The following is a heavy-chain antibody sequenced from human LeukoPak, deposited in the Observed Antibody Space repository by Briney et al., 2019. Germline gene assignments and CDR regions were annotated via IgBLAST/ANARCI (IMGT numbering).Heavy chain of an antibody. D-gene: IGHD3-22*01. CDR3: ARVFFDYYDSSGYFDY. CDR2: IYYSGST. CDR1: GGSISSSSYY. Sequence: PSETLSLTCTVSGGSISSSSYYWGWIRQPPGKGLEWIGSIYYSGSTYYNPSLKSRVTISVDTSKNQFSLKLSSVTAADTAVYYCARVFFDYYDSSGYFDYWGQGTLVTVSS. J-gene: IGHJ4*02. V-gene: IGHV4-39*07.